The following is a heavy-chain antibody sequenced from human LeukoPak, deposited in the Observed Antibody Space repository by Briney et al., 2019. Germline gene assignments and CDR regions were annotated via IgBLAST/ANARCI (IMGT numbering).Heavy chain of an antibody. V-gene: IGHV3-48*02. CDR3: ARGLRGYYFDY. CDR2: ISSSSNTI. CDR1: GFTFSSYS. D-gene: IGHD5-12*01. Sequence: RGSLRLSCAASGFTFSSYSMTWVRQAPGKGLEWLSYISSSSNTIYYADSLKGRFTISRDNAKNSLNLQMNSLRDEDTAVYYCARGLRGYYFDYWGQGTLVTVSS. J-gene: IGHJ4*02.